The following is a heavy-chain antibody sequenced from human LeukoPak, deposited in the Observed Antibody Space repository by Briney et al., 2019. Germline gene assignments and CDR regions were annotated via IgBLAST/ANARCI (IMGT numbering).Heavy chain of an antibody. CDR1: GGSISSSSYY. CDR2: IYYSGST. Sequence: SETLSLTCTVSGGSISSSSYYWGWIRQPPGKGLEWIGSIYYSGSTYYNPSLKSRVTISVDTSKNQFSLKLSSVTAADTAVYYCAREPRGIVVVPADYGDAFDIWGQGTMVTVSS. J-gene: IGHJ3*02. V-gene: IGHV4-39*07. D-gene: IGHD2-2*01. CDR3: AREPRGIVVVPADYGDAFDI.